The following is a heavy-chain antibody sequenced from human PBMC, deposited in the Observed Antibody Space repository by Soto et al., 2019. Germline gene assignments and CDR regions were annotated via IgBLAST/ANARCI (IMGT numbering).Heavy chain of an antibody. Sequence: QVQLQESGPGLVKPSQTLSLACSVSGASNNSGGYFWSWIRQLPGKGLEWIGYIHYSGSTYYNPSLKSRVVMSMDTSKNDFSLKLSSVTAADTAVFYCARGFVETAMAFDYWGQGALVTVSS. V-gene: IGHV4-31*03. J-gene: IGHJ4*02. CDR1: GASNNSGGYF. D-gene: IGHD5-18*01. CDR3: ARGFVETAMAFDY. CDR2: IHYSGST.